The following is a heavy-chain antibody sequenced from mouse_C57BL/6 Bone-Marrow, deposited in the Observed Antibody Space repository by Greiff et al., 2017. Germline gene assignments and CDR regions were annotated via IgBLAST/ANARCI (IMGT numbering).Heavy chain of an antibody. V-gene: IGHV1-9*01. CDR3: ARCPSSDYYGSSYGYFDV. CDR1: GYTFTGYW. CDR2: ILPGSGST. J-gene: IGHJ1*03. D-gene: IGHD1-1*01. Sequence: VQLKQSGAELMKPGASVKLSCKATGYTFTGYWIEWVKQRPGHGLEWIGEILPGSGSTNYNEKFKGKATFTADTSSNTAYMQLSSLTTEDSAIYYCARCPSSDYYGSSYGYFDVWGTGTTVTVSS.